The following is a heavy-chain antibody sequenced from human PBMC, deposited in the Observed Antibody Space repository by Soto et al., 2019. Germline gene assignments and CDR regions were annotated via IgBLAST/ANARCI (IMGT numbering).Heavy chain of an antibody. V-gene: IGHV6-1*01. D-gene: IGHD6-6*01. Sequence: SQTLSLTCVISGDSVSSNSGAWNWIRQSPSRGLEWLGRTYYRSHWYNDFAVSVKSRVTIDPDTPKNQFSLQLNSVTPEDTAVYYCVRQYRDSQYYSGLDVWGQGTTVTVSS. CDR1: GDSVSSNSGA. J-gene: IGHJ6*02. CDR3: VRQYRDSQYYSGLDV. CDR2: TYYRSHWYN.